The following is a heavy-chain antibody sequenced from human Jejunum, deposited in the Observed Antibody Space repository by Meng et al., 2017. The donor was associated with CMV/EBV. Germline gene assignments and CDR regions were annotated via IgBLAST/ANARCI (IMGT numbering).Heavy chain of an antibody. J-gene: IGHJ5*02. CDR1: GFSLSTSVVG. CDR3: ALFTRSWFDP. V-gene: IGHV2-5*02. CDR2: IYWDDDK. D-gene: IGHD2-2*01. Sequence: QITLQESGPTLVKPTQTLTLTCTFSGFSLSTSVVGVGWIRQPPGKALEWLAVIYWDDDKRYSPSLKSRLTITKDTSKNQVVLTLTNMDPVDTATYYCALFTRSWFDPWGQGTLVTVSS.